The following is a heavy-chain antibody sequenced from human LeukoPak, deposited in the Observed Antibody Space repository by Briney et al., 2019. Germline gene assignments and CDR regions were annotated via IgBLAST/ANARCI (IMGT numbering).Heavy chain of an antibody. CDR2: ISSSSSYT. CDR3: ARVGVRWCGGEFDY. J-gene: IGHJ4*02. V-gene: IGHV3-11*05. Sequence: GYLRLSCAASGFTSSGYYMSWIRQDPGTGLEWDSYISSSSSYTNYADSVKGRFTISRDNAKNSLYLQMNSRRAEDRAVYYCARVGVRWCGGEFDYWGQGTLVTVSS. CDR1: GFTSSGYY. D-gene: IGHD3-10*01.